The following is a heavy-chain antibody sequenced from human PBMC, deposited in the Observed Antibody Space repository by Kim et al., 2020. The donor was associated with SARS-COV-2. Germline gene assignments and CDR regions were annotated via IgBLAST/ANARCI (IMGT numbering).Heavy chain of an antibody. CDR3: AKDIAARPFVFGNWFDP. V-gene: IGHV3-23*01. D-gene: IGHD6-6*01. CDR1: GFTFSSYA. Sequence: GGSLRLSCAASGFTFSSYAMSWVRQAPGKGLEWVSAISGSGGSTYYADSVKGRFTISRDNSKNTLYLQMNSLRAEDTAVYYCAKDIAARPFVFGNWFDPWGQGTLVTVSS. CDR2: ISGSGGST. J-gene: IGHJ5*02.